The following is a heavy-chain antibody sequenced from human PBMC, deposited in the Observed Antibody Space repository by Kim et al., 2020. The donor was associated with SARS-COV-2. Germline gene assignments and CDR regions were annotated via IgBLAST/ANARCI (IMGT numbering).Heavy chain of an antibody. D-gene: IGHD1-20*01. V-gene: IGHV3-74*01. CDR3: ARLSGTASDY. CDR2: INNDGSYT. Sequence: GGSLRLSCAASGFTFSSYWLHWVRQAPGKGPVWVSRINNDGSYTSYADSVKGRFTISRDNARNTLYLQMNSLRAEDTAVYYCARLSGTASDYWGQGTLVT. J-gene: IGHJ4*02. CDR1: GFTFSSYW.